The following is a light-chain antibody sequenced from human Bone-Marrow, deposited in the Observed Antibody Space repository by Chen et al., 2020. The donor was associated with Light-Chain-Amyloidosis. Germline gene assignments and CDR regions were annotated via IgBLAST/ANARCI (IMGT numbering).Light chain of an antibody. CDR1: QRISKF. Sequence: EIVLTQSPATLSLSPGERAALSCRASQRISKFLAWYQHKPGQAPRLLIYDASIRATGIPARFSGSGSGTDFILTINSLEPEDFAVYYCQERTNWPLYTFGQGTKLEI. J-gene: IGKJ2*01. CDR3: QERTNWPLYT. V-gene: IGKV3-11*01. CDR2: DAS.